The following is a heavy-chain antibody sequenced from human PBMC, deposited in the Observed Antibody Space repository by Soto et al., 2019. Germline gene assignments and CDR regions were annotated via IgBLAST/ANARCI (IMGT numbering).Heavy chain of an antibody. CDR3: ARTRAEMWSGTLTGYDY. D-gene: IGHD3-3*01. V-gene: IGHV1-46*01. CDR2: INPSGGST. Sequence: ASLKVSCKASGYTFTSYYMHWVRQAPGQGLEWMGIINPSGGSTSYAQKFQGRVTMTRDTSTSTVYMELSSLRSEDTAVYYCARTRAEMWSGTLTGYDYWGQGTLVTVAS. J-gene: IGHJ4*02. CDR1: GYTFTSYY.